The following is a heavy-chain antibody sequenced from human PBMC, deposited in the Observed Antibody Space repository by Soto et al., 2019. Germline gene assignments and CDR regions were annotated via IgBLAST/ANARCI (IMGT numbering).Heavy chain of an antibody. D-gene: IGHD3-3*01. CDR3: ARDPPSRPILVDYYYYGMDV. CDR2: ISAYNGNT. V-gene: IGHV1-18*04. CDR1: GYTFTSYG. J-gene: IGHJ6*02. Sequence: ASVKVSCKASGYTFTSYGISWVRQAPGQGLEWMGWISAYNGNTNYAQKLQGRVTMTTDTSTSTAYMELRSLRSDDTAVYYCARDPPSRPILVDYYYYGMDVWGQGTTVTVSS.